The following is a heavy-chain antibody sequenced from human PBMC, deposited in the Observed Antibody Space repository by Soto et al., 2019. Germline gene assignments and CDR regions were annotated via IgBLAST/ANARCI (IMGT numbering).Heavy chain of an antibody. Sequence: QVQLMQSEAEVKKPGASVKVSCKPSGYTFTNYGISWVRQAPGQGLEWMGWISTYNGDTKYEQKLQGRVTMTTDRSTSTAYMELRSLRSGDTAVYYCATVSNVGGIFDYWGQGTLITVSS. V-gene: IGHV1-18*01. CDR2: ISTYNGDT. J-gene: IGHJ4*02. D-gene: IGHD3-10*02. CDR1: GYTFTNYG. CDR3: ATVSNVGGIFDY.